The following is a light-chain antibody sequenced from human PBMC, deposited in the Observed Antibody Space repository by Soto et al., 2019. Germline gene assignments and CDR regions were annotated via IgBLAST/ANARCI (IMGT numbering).Light chain of an antibody. CDR1: QSVSTH. CDR2: AAS. V-gene: IGKV3-11*01. J-gene: IGKJ4*01. CDR3: QQRINWLT. Sequence: EIVLTQSPATLSLSPGDRATLSCRASQSVSTHLAWYQQRPGQAPMLLIYAASIRATGIPARFSGSGSGTDFTLTIGSLEAEDFAVYYCQQRINWLTFGGGTKVEIK.